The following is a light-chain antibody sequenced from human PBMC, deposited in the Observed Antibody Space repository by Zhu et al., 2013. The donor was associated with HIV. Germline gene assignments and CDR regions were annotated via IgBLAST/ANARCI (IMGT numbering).Light chain of an antibody. J-gene: IGKJ1*01. V-gene: IGKV1-5*01. CDR1: QDVTKC. CDR2: DAS. CDR3: QQYNSYSPWT. Sequence: DIQMTQSPSSLSASVGDRVTITCQASQDVTKCLCWYQQKSGKAPKLLIYDASNLESGVPSRFSGSGSGTEFTLTISSLQPDDFATYYCQQYNSYSPWTFGQGTKVEIK.